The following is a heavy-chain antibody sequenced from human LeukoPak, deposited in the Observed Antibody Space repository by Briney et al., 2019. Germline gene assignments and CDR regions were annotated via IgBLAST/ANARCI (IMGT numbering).Heavy chain of an antibody. CDR1: GFTFSSYS. J-gene: IGHJ4*02. Sequence: GGSLRLSCVASGFTFSSYSMNWVRQAPGKGLEWVSYISSSSSTIYYADSVKGRFTISRDNAKNSLYLQMNSLRAEDTAVYYCAREIYSSWCSYYFDYWGQGTLVTVSS. CDR3: AREIYSSWCSYYFDY. CDR2: ISSSSSTI. V-gene: IGHV3-48*04. D-gene: IGHD6-13*01.